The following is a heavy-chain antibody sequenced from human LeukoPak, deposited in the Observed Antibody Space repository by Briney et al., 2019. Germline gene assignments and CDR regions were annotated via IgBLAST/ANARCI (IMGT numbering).Heavy chain of an antibody. J-gene: IGHJ3*02. CDR1: GFTFSTYS. CDR2: ISSSRSYM. Sequence: GGTLRLSCAASGFTFSTYSMNWLRQAPEKGLEWVSSISSSRSYMYYADSVKGRFTMSRDNARNSLYLQMNSLRAEDTAVYYCAKDLIVGATGDVFDIWGQGTMVTVSS. D-gene: IGHD1-26*01. CDR3: AKDLIVGATGDVFDI. V-gene: IGHV3-21*01.